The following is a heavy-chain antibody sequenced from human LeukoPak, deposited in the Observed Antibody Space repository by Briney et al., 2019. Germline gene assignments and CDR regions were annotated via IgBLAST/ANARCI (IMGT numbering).Heavy chain of an antibody. CDR2: IYYSGST. CDR3: ARLPYYYDSSGYGFDY. V-gene: IGHV4-39*07. Sequence: SETLSLTCTVSGGSISSSSYYWGWTRQPPGKGLEWIGSIYYSGSTYYNPSLKSRVTISVDTSKNQFSLKLSSVTAADTAVYYCARLPYYYDSSGYGFDYWGQGTLVTVSS. CDR1: GGSISSSSYY. J-gene: IGHJ4*02. D-gene: IGHD3-22*01.